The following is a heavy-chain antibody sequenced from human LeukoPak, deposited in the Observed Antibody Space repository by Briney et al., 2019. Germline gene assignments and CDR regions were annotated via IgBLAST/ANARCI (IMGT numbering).Heavy chain of an antibody. D-gene: IGHD3-22*01. CDR3: ARGAAIRYYYDSSGYYPFDY. CDR1: GGSISSGDYY. J-gene: IGHJ4*02. V-gene: IGHV4-30-4*08. CDR2: IYYSGST. Sequence: PSQTLSLTCTVSGGSISSGDYYWSWLRPPPGKGREWIGYIYYSGSTYYNPSLKSRATISVDTSKHQFSLKLSSVTAADTAVYYCARGAAIRYYYDSSGYYPFDYWGQGTLVTVSS.